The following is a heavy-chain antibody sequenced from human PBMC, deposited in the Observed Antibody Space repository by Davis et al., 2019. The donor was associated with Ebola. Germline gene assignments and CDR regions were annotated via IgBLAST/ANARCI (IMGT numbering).Heavy chain of an antibody. CDR3: TFAQYYDFWSGSDRDGMDV. CDR2: IRSKAYGGTT. V-gene: IGHV3-49*03. CDR1: GFTFGDYA. D-gene: IGHD3-3*01. J-gene: IGHJ6*02. Sequence: GESLKISCTASGFTFGDYAMSWFRQAPGKGLEWVGFIRSKAYGGTTEYAASVKGRFTISRDDSKSIAYLQMNSLKTEDTAVYYCTFAQYYDFWSGSDRDGMDVWGQGTTVTVSS.